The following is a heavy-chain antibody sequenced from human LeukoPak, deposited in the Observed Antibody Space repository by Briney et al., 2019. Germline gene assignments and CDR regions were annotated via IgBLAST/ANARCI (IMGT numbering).Heavy chain of an antibody. Sequence: SVKVSCKASGGTFSSCAISWVRQAPGQGLEWMGGIIPIFGTASYAQKFQGRVTITTDESTSTAYMELSSLRSEDTAVYYCARVATNEEYYFDYWGQGTLVTVSS. CDR3: ARVATNEEYYFDY. J-gene: IGHJ4*02. V-gene: IGHV1-69*05. CDR2: IIPIFGTA. CDR1: GGTFSSCA. D-gene: IGHD1-1*01.